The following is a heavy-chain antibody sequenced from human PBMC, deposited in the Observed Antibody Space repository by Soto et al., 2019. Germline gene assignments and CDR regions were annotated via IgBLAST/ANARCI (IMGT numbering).Heavy chain of an antibody. V-gene: IGHV3-23*01. CDR2: MSTGGGSA. D-gene: IGHD5-18*01. J-gene: IGHJ4*02. Sequence: EVQLLESGGGLVQPGGSLRLSCAAYGFTFSNYALSWLRQAPGKGLEWVSVMSTGGGSAYYADSVKGRFTISRDNSKNTLYLQMNSLRAEDTAVYYCAKHKEIQLWFWVECWGQGTLVTVSS. CDR3: AKHKEIQLWFWVEC. CDR1: GFTFSNYA.